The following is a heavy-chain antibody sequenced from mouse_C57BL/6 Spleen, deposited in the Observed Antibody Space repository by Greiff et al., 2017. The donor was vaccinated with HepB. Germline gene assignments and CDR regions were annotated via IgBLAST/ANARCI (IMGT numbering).Heavy chain of an antibody. CDR2: IDPENGDT. CDR3: TTGPWFAY. Sequence: VQLKQSGAELVRPGASVKLSCTASGFNIKDDYMHRVKQRPEQGLEWIGWIDPENGDTEYASKFQGKATITADTSSNTAYLQLSSLTSEDTAVYYCTTGPWFAYWGQGTLVTVSA. J-gene: IGHJ3*01. V-gene: IGHV14-4*01. CDR1: GFNIKDDY.